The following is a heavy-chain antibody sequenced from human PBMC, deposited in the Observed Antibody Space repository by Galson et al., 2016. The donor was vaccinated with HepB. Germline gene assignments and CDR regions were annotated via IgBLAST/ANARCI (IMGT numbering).Heavy chain of an antibody. J-gene: IGHJ5*02. Sequence: SLRLSCAVSELSIISSAMSWVRQAPGKGLEWVSSIRAGGGDTYYPDSVKGRFTTSRDMSKNTLYLQMGSLRAEGTAVYYCAQCSVYSTGWCNSLGPWGQGTLVIVSS. CDR3: AQCSVYSTGWCNSLGP. CDR2: IRAGGGDT. V-gene: IGHV3-23*01. D-gene: IGHD2-8*01. CDR1: ELSIISSA.